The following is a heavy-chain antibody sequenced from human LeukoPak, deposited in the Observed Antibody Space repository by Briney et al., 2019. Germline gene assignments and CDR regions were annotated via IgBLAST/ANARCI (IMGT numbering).Heavy chain of an antibody. V-gene: IGHV4-34*01. J-gene: IGHJ4*02. D-gene: IGHD3-22*01. CDR1: GGSFSGYY. CDR3: ARRRRTTYYYDSSGCHPFDY. CDR2: INHSGST. Sequence: KTSETLSLTCAVYGGSFSGYYWSWIRQPPGKGLEWIGEINHSGSTNYNPSLKSRVTISVDTSKNQFSLKLSSVTAADTAVYYCARRRRTTYYYDSSGCHPFDYWGQGTLVTVSS.